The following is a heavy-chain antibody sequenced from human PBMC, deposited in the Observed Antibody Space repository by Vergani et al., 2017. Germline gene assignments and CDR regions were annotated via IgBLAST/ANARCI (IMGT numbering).Heavy chain of an antibody. V-gene: IGHV3-7*01. D-gene: IGHD4-17*01. J-gene: IGHJ5*02. CDR2: IKQDGSEK. Sequence: EVQLLESGGGLVQPGRSLRLSCAASGFTFSSYWMSWVRQAPGKGLEWVANIKQDGSEKYYVDSVKGRFTISRDNAKNSLYLQMNSLRAEDTAVYYCAREDPHDYGAYGGSSGWFDPWGQGTLVTVSS. CDR1: GFTFSSYW. CDR3: AREDPHDYGAYGGSSGWFDP.